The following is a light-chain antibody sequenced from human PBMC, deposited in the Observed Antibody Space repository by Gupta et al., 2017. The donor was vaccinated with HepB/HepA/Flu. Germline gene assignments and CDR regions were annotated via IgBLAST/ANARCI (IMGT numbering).Light chain of an antibody. CDR2: AAS. V-gene: IGKV1-39*01. CDR3: QQSNGIPFT. J-gene: IGKJ3*01. Sequence: DIQMTQSPSSLAASVGDRVTITCRTSQYIINFLNWYQQKPGKAPKLLISAASRLESGVPSRFSGNGSGTDFTLTINSLQPEDFALYYCQQSNGIPFTFGHGTKVEIK. CDR1: QYIINF.